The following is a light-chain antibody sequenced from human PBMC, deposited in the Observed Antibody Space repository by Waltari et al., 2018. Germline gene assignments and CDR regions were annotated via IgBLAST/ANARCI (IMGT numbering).Light chain of an antibody. J-gene: IGLJ2*01. CDR3: QIWDGNSDRFVV. CDR2: DDR. Sequence: SYVVTQPPSVSVAPGQAAKITCAGNDIGRKTVQWNQHKPGRAPVVVAYDDRDRPSGIPYRFAGFNSGNTASLTISRVEAGDEADYYCQIWDGNSDRFVVFGGGTKLTVL. CDR1: DIGRKT. V-gene: IGLV3-21*02.